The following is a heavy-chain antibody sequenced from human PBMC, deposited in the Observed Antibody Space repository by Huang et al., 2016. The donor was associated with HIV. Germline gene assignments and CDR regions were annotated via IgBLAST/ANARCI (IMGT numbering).Heavy chain of an antibody. J-gene: IGHJ4*02. CDR2: SSNDGTKK. CDR3: ARRFDYADY. CDR1: GFTFSSYE. V-gene: IGHV3-30*03. Sequence: QVRLVESGGRVAQPGTSLRLSCAAAGFTFSSYEIRWVRQAPGKGLEWVGVSSNDGTKKLYADSVKGRFTITRDNSKDTLYLQMNSLRLEDTGLYYCARRFDYADYWGQGTLVTVSS.